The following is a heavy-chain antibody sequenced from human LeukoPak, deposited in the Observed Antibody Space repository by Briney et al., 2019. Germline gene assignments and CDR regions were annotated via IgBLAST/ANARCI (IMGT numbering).Heavy chain of an antibody. CDR2: ISAYNGNT. V-gene: IGHV1-18*01. CDR1: GYTFTSYG. CDR3: ARAPSVVIPTPGLNWFDP. D-gene: IGHD3-22*01. Sequence: GASVKVSCKASGYTFTSYGISWVRQAPGQGLEWMGWISAYNGNTNYAQKFQGRVTITADESTSTAYMELSSLRSEDTAVYYCARAPSVVIPTPGLNWFDPWGQGTLVTVSS. J-gene: IGHJ5*02.